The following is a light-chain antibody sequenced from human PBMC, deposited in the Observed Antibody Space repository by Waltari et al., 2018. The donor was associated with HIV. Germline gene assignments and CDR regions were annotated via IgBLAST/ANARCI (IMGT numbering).Light chain of an antibody. V-gene: IGLV2-8*01. CDR2: EVT. Sequence: QSTLTQPPSASGSPGQSVTISCTGTRSDIGGYNYVSWYQQPPGKAPKLIMTEVTKRPSGVPDRFSGSKSGNTASLTVSGLQADDEALYYCSSFAPTNKFYVLFGGGTTLTVL. CDR3: SSFAPTNKFYVL. J-gene: IGLJ2*01. CDR1: RSDIGGYNY.